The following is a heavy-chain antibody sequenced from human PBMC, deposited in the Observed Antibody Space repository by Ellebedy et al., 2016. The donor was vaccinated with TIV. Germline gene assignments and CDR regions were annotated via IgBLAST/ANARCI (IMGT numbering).Heavy chain of an antibody. V-gene: IGHV3-7*01. CDR1: GFTFTDYA. J-gene: IGHJ5*02. Sequence: GESLKISCAASGFTFTDYAMNWVRQAPGKGLEWVANINQEGSDKSYVDSVMGRFTISRDNAKNSLYLQMNSLRAEDTAVYYCARDVWGGGWAWGQGTPVTVSS. D-gene: IGHD6-19*01. CDR3: ARDVWGGGWA. CDR2: INQEGSDK.